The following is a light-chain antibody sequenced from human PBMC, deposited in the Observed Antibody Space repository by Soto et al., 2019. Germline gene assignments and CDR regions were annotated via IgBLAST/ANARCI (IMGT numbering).Light chain of an antibody. CDR3: QQYGSSSWT. CDR2: GAS. CDR1: QSVSSSY. J-gene: IGKJ1*01. Sequence: PGERATLSCRASQSVSSSYLAWCQQKPGQVPRLLIYGASSRATGIPERFSGSGSGTDFTLTISRLEPEDFAVYYCQQYGSSSWTFGQGTKVEIK. V-gene: IGKV3-20*01.